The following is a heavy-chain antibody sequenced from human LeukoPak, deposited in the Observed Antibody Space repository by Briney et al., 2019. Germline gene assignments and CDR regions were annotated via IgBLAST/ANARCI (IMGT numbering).Heavy chain of an antibody. Sequence: ASVKVSCKASGHTFTSYYMHWVRQAPGQGLEWMGIINPSGGSTSYAQKFQGRVTMTRDTSTSTVYMELSSLRSEDTAVYYCARGRRRHDILTGYYYYFDYWGQGTLVTVSS. CDR2: INPSGGST. V-gene: IGHV1-46*01. CDR3: ARGRRRHDILTGYYYYFDY. CDR1: GHTFTSYY. J-gene: IGHJ4*02. D-gene: IGHD3-9*01.